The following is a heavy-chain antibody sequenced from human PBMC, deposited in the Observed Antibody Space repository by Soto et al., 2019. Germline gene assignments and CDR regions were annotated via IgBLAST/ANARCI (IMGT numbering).Heavy chain of an antibody. V-gene: IGHV4-34*01. D-gene: IGHD3-22*01. J-gene: IGHJ4*02. CDR2: INHSGST. Sequence: SETLSLTCAVYGGSFSGYYWSWIRQPPGKGLEWIGEINHSGSTNYNPSLKSRVTISVDKSKNQFSLKLSSVTAADTAVYYCARVGYYYDSSGYYIDYWGQGTLVTVSS. CDR3: ARVGYYYDSSGYYIDY. CDR1: GGSFSGYY.